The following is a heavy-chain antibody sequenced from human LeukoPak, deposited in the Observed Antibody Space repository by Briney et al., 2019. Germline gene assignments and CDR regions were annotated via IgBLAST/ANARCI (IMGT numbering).Heavy chain of an antibody. D-gene: IGHD1-26*01. V-gene: IGHV5-51*01. Sequence: GESLKISCKGSGYSFTSYWIGWVRQMPGKGLEWMGIIYPGDSDTRYSPSFQGQVTISADKSISTAYLQWSSLKASDTAMYYCATRGGWEPRLDAFDIWGQGTMVTVSS. CDR3: ATRGGWEPRLDAFDI. CDR2: IYPGDSDT. CDR1: GYSFTSYW. J-gene: IGHJ3*02.